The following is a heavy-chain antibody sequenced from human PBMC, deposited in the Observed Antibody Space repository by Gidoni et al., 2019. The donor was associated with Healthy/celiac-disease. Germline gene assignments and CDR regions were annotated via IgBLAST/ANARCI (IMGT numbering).Heavy chain of an antibody. Sequence: QVQLQESGPGLVTPSQPLSLTCTVSGGPISRGGYYWSWIRQHPGKGLEWIGYIYYSGSNYYNPSLKSRVTIAVDTSKNQFSLKLSSVTAADTAAYYCARAAYNWNDGGSYFDYWGQGTLVTVSS. CDR1: GGPISRGGYY. V-gene: IGHV4-31*03. CDR2: IYYSGSN. D-gene: IGHD1-20*01. J-gene: IGHJ4*02. CDR3: ARAAYNWNDGGSYFDY.